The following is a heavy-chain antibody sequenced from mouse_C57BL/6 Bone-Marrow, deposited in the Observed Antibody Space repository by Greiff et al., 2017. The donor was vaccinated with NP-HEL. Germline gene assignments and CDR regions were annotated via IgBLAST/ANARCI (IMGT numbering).Heavy chain of an antibody. Sequence: VMLVESGAELARPGASVKLSCKASGYTFTSYGISWVKQRTGQGLEWIGEIYPRSGNTYYNEKFKGKATLTADKSSSTAYMELRSLTSEDSAVYFCTAQATLYYAMDYWGQGTSVTVSS. V-gene: IGHV1-81*01. CDR3: TAQATLYYAMDY. D-gene: IGHD3-2*02. CDR2: IYPRSGNT. J-gene: IGHJ4*01. CDR1: GYTFTSYG.